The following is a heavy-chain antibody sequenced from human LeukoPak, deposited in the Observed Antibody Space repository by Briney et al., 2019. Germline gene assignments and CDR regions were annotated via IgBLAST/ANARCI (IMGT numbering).Heavy chain of an antibody. J-gene: IGHJ5*02. CDR1: GGSISSYY. D-gene: IGHD2-15*01. Sequence: PSETLSLTCTVSGGSISSYYWSWIRQPPGKGLEWIGYIYYSGSTYYNPSLKSRVTISVDTSKNQFSLKLSSVTAADTAVYYCARKIVAVIGNWFDPWGQGTLVTVSS. CDR3: ARKIVAVIGNWFDP. V-gene: IGHV4-59*12. CDR2: IYYSGST.